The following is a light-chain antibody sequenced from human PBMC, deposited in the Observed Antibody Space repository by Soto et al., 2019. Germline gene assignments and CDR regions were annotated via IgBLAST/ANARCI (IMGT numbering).Light chain of an antibody. CDR3: AAWDDRLNGPV. J-gene: IGLJ7*01. CDR1: SSNIGSDT. V-gene: IGLV1-44*01. Sequence: QSVLTQPPSASGTPGQRVTISCSGTSSNIGSDTENWYQHLPGTAPKLLIYNNNQRPSGVPDRFSGSKSGTSASLAIRGLQSEDAADYSCAAWDDRLNGPVFGGGTQLTVL. CDR2: NNN.